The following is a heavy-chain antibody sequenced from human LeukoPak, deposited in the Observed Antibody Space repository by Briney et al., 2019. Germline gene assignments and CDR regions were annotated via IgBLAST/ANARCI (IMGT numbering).Heavy chain of an antibody. CDR1: GFTFSSYS. V-gene: IGHV3-21*01. CDR3: AREAVPYDYVRGSYRYAGYYFDY. D-gene: IGHD3-16*02. J-gene: IGHJ4*02. Sequence: GGSLRLSCAASGFTFSSYSMNWVRQAPGKGLEWVSSISSSSSYIYYADSVKGRFTISRDNAKNSLYLQMNSLRAEDTAVYYCAREAVPYDYVRGSYRYAGYYFDYWGQGTLVTVSS. CDR2: ISSSSSYI.